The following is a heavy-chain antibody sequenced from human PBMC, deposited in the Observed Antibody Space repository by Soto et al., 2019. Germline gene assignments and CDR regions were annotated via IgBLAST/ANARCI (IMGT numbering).Heavy chain of an antibody. J-gene: IGHJ4*02. D-gene: IGHD2-21*02. V-gene: IGHV3-30*18. CDR2: ISYDGSNK. Sequence: PGGSLRLSCAASGFTFSSYGMHWVRQAPGKGLEWVAVISYDGSNKYYADSVKGRFTISRDNSKNTLYLQMNGLRAEDTAVYYCAKGGHIVVVTPFDYWGQGTLVTVSS. CDR1: GFTFSSYG. CDR3: AKGGHIVVVTPFDY.